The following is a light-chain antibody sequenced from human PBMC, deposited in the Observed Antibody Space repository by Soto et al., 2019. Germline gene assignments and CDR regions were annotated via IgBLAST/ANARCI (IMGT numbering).Light chain of an antibody. CDR1: QGIRSY. CDR3: QQLNIFPTLFT. Sequence: DIQLTQSPFFLSASVGDRVTITCRASQGIRSYLAWYQQRPGKAPELLIYGASTLRTGVASRFSGSGSGTEFTLTISSLQPEDFATYFCQQLNIFPTLFTGGPGTKVDIK. CDR2: GAS. J-gene: IGKJ3*01. V-gene: IGKV1-9*01.